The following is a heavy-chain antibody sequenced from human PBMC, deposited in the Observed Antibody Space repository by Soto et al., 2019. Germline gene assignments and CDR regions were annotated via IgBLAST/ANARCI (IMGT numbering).Heavy chain of an antibody. CDR1: GGTFNDYA. V-gene: IGHV1-69*01. D-gene: IGHD3-10*01. CDR3: STDVIGEMSTIGEYDS. CDR2: IIPLFETP. J-gene: IGHJ4*02. Sequence: QVHLVQSGAEVKKPGSSVKVSCKATGGTFNDYAFNWVRQAPGQRLEWMGGIIPLFETPSYSQKFQGRVTITADESTTTVYMEMSSLTLEDTAIYYCSTDVIGEMSTIGEYDSWGLGTLVSVSS.